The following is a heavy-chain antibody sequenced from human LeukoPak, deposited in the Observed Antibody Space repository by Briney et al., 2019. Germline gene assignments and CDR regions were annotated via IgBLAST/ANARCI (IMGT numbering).Heavy chain of an antibody. V-gene: IGHV5-51*01. CDR2: IYPGDSDT. CDR1: GSSFTSYW. D-gene: IGHD2-15*01. Sequence: PGASLQISCQGSGSSFTSYWIGWVRQMPGKGLEWMGIIYPGDSDTRYSPSFQGQVTISADKSISTAYLQWSSLKASDTAMYYCARSSVGSLDPWGQETLVTVSS. J-gene: IGHJ5*02. CDR3: ARSSVGSLDP.